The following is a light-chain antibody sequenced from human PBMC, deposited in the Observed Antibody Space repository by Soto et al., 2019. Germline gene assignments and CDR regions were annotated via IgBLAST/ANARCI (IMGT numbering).Light chain of an antibody. Sequence: DIQMTQSPSSLSASVGDRVTTTCRASQSISSYLNWYQHKPGKAPKLLIYAASSLQSGVPSRFSGSGSGTEFTLTISGLQPDDFATYYCQQYNSFSWTFGQGTKVDIK. CDR3: QQYNSFSWT. CDR2: AAS. V-gene: IGKV1-39*01. CDR1: QSISSY. J-gene: IGKJ1*01.